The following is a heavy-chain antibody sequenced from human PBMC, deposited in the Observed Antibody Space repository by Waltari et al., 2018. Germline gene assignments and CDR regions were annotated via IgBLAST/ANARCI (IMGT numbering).Heavy chain of an antibody. Sequence: EVQLVESGGGLVQPGRSLRLSCAASGFTSDDYAMHWVRQAPGKGLEWVSGIYWSSHRIDYADSVKGRFTTSRDNAKNSLYLQMNSLRPEDTAVYYCTKDVNPWGADVWGQGTTVTVS. CDR1: GFTSDDYA. J-gene: IGHJ6*02. D-gene: IGHD1-26*01. CDR3: TKDVNPWGADV. V-gene: IGHV3-9*02. CDR2: IYWSSHRI.